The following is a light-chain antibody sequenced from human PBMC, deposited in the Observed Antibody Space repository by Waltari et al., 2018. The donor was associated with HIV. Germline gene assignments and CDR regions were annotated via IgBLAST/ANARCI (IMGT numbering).Light chain of an antibody. Sequence: QSALTQPASVSGSPGQSITISCTGTSSDVGGYNYVSWFHQHPGKAPQLMIYEVSKRPSGVSNRFSGSKSGNTASLTISGLQAEDEADYYCSSYTSSSTLVFGTGTKVTVL. CDR1: SSDVGGYNY. CDR3: SSYTSSSTLV. J-gene: IGLJ1*01. V-gene: IGLV2-14*01. CDR2: EVS.